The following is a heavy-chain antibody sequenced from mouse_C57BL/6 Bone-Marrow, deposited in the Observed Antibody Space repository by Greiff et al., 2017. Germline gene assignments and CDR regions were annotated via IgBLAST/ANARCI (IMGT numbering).Heavy chain of an antibody. J-gene: IGHJ3*01. Sequence: VHLVESGGDLVKPGGSLKLSCAASGFTFSSYGMSWVRQTPDKRLEWVATISSGGSYTYYPDSVKGRFTISRDNAKHTLYLQMSSLKSEDTAMYYCARQNYGSRDWFAYWGQGTLVTVSA. CDR3: ARQNYGSRDWFAY. CDR1: GFTFSSYG. V-gene: IGHV5-6*01. D-gene: IGHD1-1*01. CDR2: ISSGGSYT.